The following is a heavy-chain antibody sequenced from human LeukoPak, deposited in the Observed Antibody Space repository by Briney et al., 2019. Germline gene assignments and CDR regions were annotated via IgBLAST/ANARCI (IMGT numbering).Heavy chain of an antibody. Sequence: GGSLRLSCAASGFTFSSYAMHWVGQAQGRGREGGAVISYDGSNKYYADSVKGRFTISRDNSKNTLYLQMNSLRAEDTAVYYCARGRALYSSSSGRFDYWGQGTLVTVSS. D-gene: IGHD6-6*01. CDR2: ISYDGSNK. V-gene: IGHV3-30-3*01. CDR3: ARGRALYSSSSGRFDY. J-gene: IGHJ4*02. CDR1: GFTFSSYA.